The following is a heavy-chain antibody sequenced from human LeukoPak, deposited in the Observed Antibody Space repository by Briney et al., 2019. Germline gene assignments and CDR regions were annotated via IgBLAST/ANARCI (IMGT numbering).Heavy chain of an antibody. V-gene: IGHV3-23*01. CDR3: ARDHPSSSWYSPYYYYYGMDV. J-gene: IGHJ6*02. CDR2: ISGSGGNT. CDR1: GFTFSSYA. Sequence: GGSLRLSCAASGFTFSSYAMGWVRQAPGTGLEWVSAISGSGGNTYYADSVKGRFTISRDNSKNTLYLQMNSLRAEDTAVYYCARDHPSSSWYSPYYYYYGMDVWGQGTTVTVSS. D-gene: IGHD6-13*01.